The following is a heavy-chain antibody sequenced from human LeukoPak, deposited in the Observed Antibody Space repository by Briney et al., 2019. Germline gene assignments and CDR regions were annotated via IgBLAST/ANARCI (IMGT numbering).Heavy chain of an antibody. V-gene: IGHV4-59*08. CDR2: IYYSGST. Sequence: SETLSLTCTVSGGSISGYYWSWIRQPPGKGLEWIGYIYYSGSTNYNPSLKSRVTISVDTSKNQFSLKLSSGTAADTAVYYWARTGLGGAFDIWGQGTMVTVSS. CDR1: GGSISGYY. CDR3: ARTGLGGAFDI. D-gene: IGHD3-16*01. J-gene: IGHJ3*02.